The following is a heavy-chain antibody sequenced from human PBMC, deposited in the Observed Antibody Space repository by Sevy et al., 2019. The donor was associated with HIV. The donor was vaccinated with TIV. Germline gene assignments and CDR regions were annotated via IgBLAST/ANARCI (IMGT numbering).Heavy chain of an antibody. CDR1: GFTFSSYA. J-gene: IGHJ4*02. Sequence: GGSLRLSCAASGFTFSSYAMSWVRQAPGNGLEWVSAISGSGGSTYYADSVKGRFTISRDNSKNTLYLQMNSLRAEDTAVYYRAKDLGEAGSWEFDYWGQGTLVTVSS. D-gene: IGHD6-19*01. V-gene: IGHV3-23*01. CDR3: AKDLGEAGSWEFDY. CDR2: ISGSGGST.